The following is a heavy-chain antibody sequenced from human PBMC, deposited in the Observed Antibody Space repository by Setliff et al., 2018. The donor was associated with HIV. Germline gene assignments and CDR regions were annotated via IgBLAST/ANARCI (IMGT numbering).Heavy chain of an antibody. CDR3: ARDWTQGGDFDI. CDR1: GFTVSSNY. D-gene: IGHD2-21*01. Sequence: GGSVRLSCAASGFTVSSNYMSWVRQAPGKGLQWVSVIYRGGSTYYADSVKGRFTISRDNSKNTLHLQLNSLRPEDSAVYYCARDWTQGGDFDIWGQGTMVTVSS. V-gene: IGHV3-66*02. CDR2: IYRGGST. J-gene: IGHJ3*02.